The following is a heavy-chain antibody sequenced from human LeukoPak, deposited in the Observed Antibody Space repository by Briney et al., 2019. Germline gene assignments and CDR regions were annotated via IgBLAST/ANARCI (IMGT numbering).Heavy chain of an antibody. J-gene: IGHJ4*02. Sequence: PSASVKVSCKASGYTFTGYYMHWVRQAPGQGLEWMGWINPNSGGTNYAQKFQGRVTMTRDTSISTAYMELSRLRSDDTAVYYCARVRDSSGYYSYYFDYWGQGTLVTVSS. CDR2: INPNSGGT. V-gene: IGHV1-2*02. CDR1: GYTFTGYY. D-gene: IGHD3-22*01. CDR3: ARVRDSSGYYSYYFDY.